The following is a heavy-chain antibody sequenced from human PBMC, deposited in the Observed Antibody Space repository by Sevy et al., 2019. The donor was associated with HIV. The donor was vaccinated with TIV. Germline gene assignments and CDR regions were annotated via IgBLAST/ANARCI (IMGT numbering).Heavy chain of an antibody. J-gene: IGHJ4*02. V-gene: IGHV3-23*01. CDR2: ISGSGGST. CDR3: AKAPGGIAVAGPFDY. Sequence: GGSLRLSCAASGFTFSSYAMSWVRQAPGKGLEWVSAISGSGGSTYYADSVKGRFTISRDNSKNTLYLQMNSLRDEDTAVYYCAKAPGGIAVAGPFDYWGQGTLVTVSS. D-gene: IGHD6-19*01. CDR1: GFTFSSYA.